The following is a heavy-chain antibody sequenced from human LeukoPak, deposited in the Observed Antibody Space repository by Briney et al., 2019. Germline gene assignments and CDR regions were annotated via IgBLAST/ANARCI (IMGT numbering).Heavy chain of an antibody. V-gene: IGHV1-24*01. Sequence: ASVKVSCKVSGYTLTELSMHWVRQAPGKGLKWMGGFDPDDGEALYAQQFQGRVSMTEDTSAGTVYMELSSLRSEDTAVYYCAIDYYASGNYYNGPHNWGPGTLVTVSS. CDR3: AIDYYASGNYYNGPHN. CDR1: GYTLTELS. D-gene: IGHD3-10*01. J-gene: IGHJ4*02. CDR2: FDPDDGEA.